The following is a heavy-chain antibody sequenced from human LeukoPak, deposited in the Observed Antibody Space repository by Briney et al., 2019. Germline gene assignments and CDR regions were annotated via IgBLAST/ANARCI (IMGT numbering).Heavy chain of an antibody. Sequence: ASVKVSCKASGCTFSSYAISWVRQAPGQGLEWMGRIIPILGIANYAQKFQGRVTITADKSTSTAYMELSSLRSEDTAVYYCARANGVWVGDAFDIWGQGTMVTVSS. CDR1: GCTFSSYA. CDR3: ARANGVWVGDAFDI. D-gene: IGHD2-8*01. J-gene: IGHJ3*02. CDR2: IIPILGIA. V-gene: IGHV1-69*04.